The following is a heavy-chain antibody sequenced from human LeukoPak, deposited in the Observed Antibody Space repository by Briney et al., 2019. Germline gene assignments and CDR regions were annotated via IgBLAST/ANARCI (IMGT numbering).Heavy chain of an antibody. D-gene: IGHD6-13*01. V-gene: IGHV3-23*01. Sequence: PGGSLRLSCAASGFTFGSYAMTWVRQAPGKGLGWVSSIGASGDNTYYADSVKGRFAISRDNSKDTLYLQMNSLRAEDTAIYYCAKSAAATTAWFDPWGQGTLVTVSS. CDR2: IGASGDNT. CDR3: AKSAAATTAWFDP. CDR1: GFTFGSYA. J-gene: IGHJ5*02.